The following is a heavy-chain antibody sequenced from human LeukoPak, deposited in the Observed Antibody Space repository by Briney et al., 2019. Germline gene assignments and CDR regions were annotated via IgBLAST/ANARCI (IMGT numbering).Heavy chain of an antibody. CDR3: AKDSAPPIYGDYGAFDI. V-gene: IGHV3-23*01. CDR2: ISGSGGST. J-gene: IGHJ3*02. CDR1: GFTVSSNY. D-gene: IGHD4-17*01. Sequence: PGGSLRLSCAASGFTVSSNYMSWVRQAPGKGLEWVSAISGSGGSTHYADSVKGRFTISRDNSKNTLYLQMNSLRAEDTAVYYCAKDSAPPIYGDYGAFDIWGQGTMVTVSS.